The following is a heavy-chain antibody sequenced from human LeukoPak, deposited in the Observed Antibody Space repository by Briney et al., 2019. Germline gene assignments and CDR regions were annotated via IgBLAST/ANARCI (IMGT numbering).Heavy chain of an antibody. CDR2: IYYSGST. V-gene: IGHV4-30-4*01. Sequence: SETLSLTCTVPGGSISSGDNYWSWIRQPPGKGLEWIGYIYYSGSTYYNPSLKSRVTISVDTSKNQFSLKLSSVTAADTAVYYCARGDNSGWSQRIDYWGQGTLVTVSS. CDR3: ARGDNSGWSQRIDY. CDR1: GGSISSGDNY. D-gene: IGHD6-19*01. J-gene: IGHJ4*02.